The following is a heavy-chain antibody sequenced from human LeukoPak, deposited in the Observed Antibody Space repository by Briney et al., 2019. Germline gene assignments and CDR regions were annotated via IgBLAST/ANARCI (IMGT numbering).Heavy chain of an antibody. CDR1: GGSVNSGSYF. J-gene: IGHJ6*02. V-gene: IGHV4-61*01. D-gene: IGHD4-11*01. CDR3: ATGYSNFYGMDV. Sequence: SETLSLTCTVSGGSVNSGSYFWSWIRQPPGKGLEWIGYIQNSARTNYNLSLESRVTISVDSSKDQFSLRLSSVTAADTAVYYCATGYSNFYGMDVWGQGTTVTVSS. CDR2: IQNSART.